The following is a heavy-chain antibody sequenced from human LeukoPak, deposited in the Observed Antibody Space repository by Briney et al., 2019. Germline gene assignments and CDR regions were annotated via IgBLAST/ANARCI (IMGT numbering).Heavy chain of an antibody. CDR1: AGSISCNSHH. V-gene: IGHV4-39*01. CDR2: VYYGRTT. J-gene: IGHJ4*02. CDR3: VRHDGRGGATMGALDS. D-gene: IGHD5-12*01. Sequence: SETLSLTCTVSAGSISCNSHHWGWIRQSPGKGLEWIGSVYYGRTTYYNPSLNSRVTISVVTSKNQFSLQLNSVTAADTAVYYCVRHDGRGGATMGALDSWGQGSLVTVTS.